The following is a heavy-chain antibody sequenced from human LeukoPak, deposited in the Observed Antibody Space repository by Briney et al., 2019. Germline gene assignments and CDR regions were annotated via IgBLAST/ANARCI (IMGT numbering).Heavy chain of an antibody. Sequence: GGSLRLSCAASGFPLHNNWMSWVRQAPGKGLEWVANIIQDVSEKNYVDSVKGRFTISRDNAKNSLSLQMNSLRAEDTAVYYCARRSPLEWLSEQYYFDYWGQGTLVSVSS. D-gene: IGHD3-3*01. J-gene: IGHJ4*02. V-gene: IGHV3-7*03. CDR3: ARRSPLEWLSEQYYFDY. CDR1: GFPLHNNW. CDR2: IIQDVSEK.